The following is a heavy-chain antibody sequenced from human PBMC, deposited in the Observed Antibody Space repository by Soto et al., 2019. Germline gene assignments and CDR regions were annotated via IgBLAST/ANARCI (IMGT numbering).Heavy chain of an antibody. CDR1: GDTFSSYA. V-gene: IGHV1-69*10. Sequence: SVKVSCKASGDTFSSYAISWLRQAPGQGLEWMGGIIPILGTPNYAQKFQGRVTITADKSTSTAYMELSSLRSEDTAVYYCARERSRYNRSGYYRPDYWGQGTLVTVSS. D-gene: IGHD3-22*01. J-gene: IGHJ4*02. CDR2: IIPILGTP. CDR3: ARERSRYNRSGYYRPDY.